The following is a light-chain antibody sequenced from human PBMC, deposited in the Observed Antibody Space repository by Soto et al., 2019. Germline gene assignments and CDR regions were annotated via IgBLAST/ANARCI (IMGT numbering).Light chain of an antibody. Sequence: SYELTQPLSVSVALGQTARITCGGNNIGTKNVHWNQQKPGQAPVLVIFRNSNRPSGVPERFSGSNSGNTATLIISRVQGGDEADYYCQVWDSTTYVVFGGGTKVTVL. V-gene: IGLV3-9*01. CDR1: NIGTKN. CDR2: RNS. J-gene: IGLJ2*01. CDR3: QVWDSTTYVV.